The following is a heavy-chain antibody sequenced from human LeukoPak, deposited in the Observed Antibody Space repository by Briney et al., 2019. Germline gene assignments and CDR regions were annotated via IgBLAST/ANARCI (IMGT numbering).Heavy chain of an antibody. J-gene: IGHJ4*02. CDR1: GISLSNYG. CDR2: IRYIGDKT. V-gene: IGHV3-23*01. CDR3: AKRGVVIRVILVGFHKEAYYFDS. D-gene: IGHD2-21*01. Sequence: AESLTLSCAVYGISLSNYGMSWVRQAAGKGLEWVAGIRYIGDKTNYTDSVEGRFTLSRDNPKHTLYLQMTSLIAEATAVYFCAKRGVVIRVILVGFHKEAYYFDSWGQGALVTVSS.